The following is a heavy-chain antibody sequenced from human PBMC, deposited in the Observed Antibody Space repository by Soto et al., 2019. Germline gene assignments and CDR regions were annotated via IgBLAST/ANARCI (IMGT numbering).Heavy chain of an antibody. CDR3: VRAGGTTVTGLWHFDS. D-gene: IGHD4-17*01. V-gene: IGHV3-33*01. J-gene: IGHJ4*02. CDR2: IWYDGTQK. CDR1: GFTFNTYS. Sequence: GGSLRLSCEASGFTFNTYSMHWVRQPPGKGLEWLAAIWYDGTQKYYADSVKGRFIISRDNSKKTLYLEMNSLRAEDTAVYYCVRAGGTTVTGLWHFDSWGQGTLVTVSS.